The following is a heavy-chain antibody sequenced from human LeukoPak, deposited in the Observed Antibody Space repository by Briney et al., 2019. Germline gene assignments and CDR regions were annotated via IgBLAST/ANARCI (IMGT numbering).Heavy chain of an antibody. CDR3: AKDTYCSGGSCYPYYYGMDV. V-gene: IGHV3-23*01. CDR1: GSTFSSYA. J-gene: IGHJ6*02. Sequence: GGSLRLSCAASGSTFSSYAMSWVRQAPGKGLEWVSAISGSGGSTYYADSVKGRFTISRDNSKNTLYLQMNSLRAEDTAVYYCAKDTYCSGGSCYPYYYGMDVWGQGTTVTVSS. D-gene: IGHD2-15*01. CDR2: ISGSGGST.